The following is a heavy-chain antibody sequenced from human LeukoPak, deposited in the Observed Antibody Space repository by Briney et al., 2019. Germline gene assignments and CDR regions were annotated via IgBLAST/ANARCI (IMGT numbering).Heavy chain of an antibody. J-gene: IGHJ4*02. CDR1: GGTFSSYA. V-gene: IGHV1-69*05. CDR2: IIPIFGTA. CDR3: ARGKYCSGGSCYGPKWNYFDY. D-gene: IGHD2-15*01. Sequence: SVKVSCKASGGTFSSYAISWVRQAPGQGLEWMGRIIPIFGTANYAQKFQGRVTITTDESTSTAYMELSSLRSEDTAVYYCARGKYCSGGSCYGPKWNYFDYWGQGTLVTVSS.